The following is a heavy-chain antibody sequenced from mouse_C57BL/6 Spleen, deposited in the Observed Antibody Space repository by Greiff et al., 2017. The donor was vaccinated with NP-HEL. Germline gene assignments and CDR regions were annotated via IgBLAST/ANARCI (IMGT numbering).Heavy chain of an antibody. CDR2: IYPGSGNT. CDR3: ANYYGSSYAMDY. J-gene: IGHJ4*01. D-gene: IGHD1-1*01. CDR1: GYTFTDYY. V-gene: IGHV1-76*01. Sequence: VQLVESGAELVRPGASVKLSCKASGYTFTDYYINWVKQRPGQGLEWIARIYPGSGNTYYNEKFKGKATLTAEKSSSTAYMQLSSLTSEDSAVYFCANYYGSSYAMDYWGQGTSVTVSS.